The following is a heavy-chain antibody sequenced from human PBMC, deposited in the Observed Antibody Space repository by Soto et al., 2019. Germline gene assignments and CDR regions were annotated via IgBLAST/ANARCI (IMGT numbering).Heavy chain of an antibody. J-gene: IGHJ3*02. CDR3: GRTYDDSGPNSGGYGFDI. Sequence: SETLSLTCTVFDGSINYYYWNWIRQPPGKGLEWIGYIYYSGGTRYNPSLKSRVTISVDTPKNQVSLKLSSVTAADTAVYYCGRTYDDSGPNSGGYGFDIWGQGTMVTVSS. CDR1: DGSINYYY. CDR2: IYYSGGT. V-gene: IGHV4-59*01. D-gene: IGHD3-22*01.